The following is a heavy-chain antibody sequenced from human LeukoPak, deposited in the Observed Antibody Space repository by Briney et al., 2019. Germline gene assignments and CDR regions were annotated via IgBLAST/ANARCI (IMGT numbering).Heavy chain of an antibody. CDR1: GDSVSSDRAA. D-gene: IGHD3-16*01. J-gene: IGHJ4*02. Sequence: SQTLSLTCALSGDSVSSDRAAWHWLRQSPSRGLEWLGTTYYRSKWYIDCAVSVKSRMTINPDTSKNQFSLQLNSVTPDDTAVYYCTKGSFQGGFDYWGQGTLVTVSS. CDR3: TKGSFQGGFDY. CDR2: TYYRSKWYI. V-gene: IGHV6-1*01.